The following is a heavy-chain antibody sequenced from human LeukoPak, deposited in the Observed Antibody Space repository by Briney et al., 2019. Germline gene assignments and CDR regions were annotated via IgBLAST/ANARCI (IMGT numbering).Heavy chain of an antibody. CDR2: INGSGVIT. CDR3: AKLGSSWYYFDY. D-gene: IGHD6-13*01. CDR1: GFTFSSYD. Sequence: AGTLRLACAASGFTFSSYDLIWVRQAPGKGLEWVSVINGSGVITNYADSVKGRLIISRVSSKETLDLQMNSLRVENTAVYYCAKLGSSWYYFDYWGQGTLVTVSS. V-gene: IGHV3-23*01. J-gene: IGHJ4*02.